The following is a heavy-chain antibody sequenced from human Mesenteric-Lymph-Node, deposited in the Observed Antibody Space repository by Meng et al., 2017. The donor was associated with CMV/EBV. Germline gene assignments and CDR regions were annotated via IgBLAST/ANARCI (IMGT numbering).Heavy chain of an antibody. J-gene: IGHJ3*02. CDR3: ARDGITIFGVVGSFDI. V-gene: IGHV4-30-4*08. CDR1: GGSISSGDYY. Sequence: LRLSCTVSGGSISSGDYYWSWIRQPPGKGLEWIGYIYYSGSTYYNPSLKSRVTISVDTSKNQFSLKLSSVTAADTAVYYCARDGITIFGVVGSFDIWGQGTMVTVSS. CDR2: IYYSGST. D-gene: IGHD3-3*01.